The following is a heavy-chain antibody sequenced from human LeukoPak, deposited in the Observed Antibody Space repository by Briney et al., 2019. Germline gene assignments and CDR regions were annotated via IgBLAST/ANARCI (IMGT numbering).Heavy chain of an antibody. V-gene: IGHV1-2*02. CDR3: ATYDQWLPHGFDP. D-gene: IGHD6-19*01. CDR1: GYTLTGYY. J-gene: IGHJ5*02. Sequence: ASVTVSCKTSGYTLTGYYMHWVRQAPGQGLEWMGWINPNSGGTNYAQKFQGRVTMTRDTSISTAYMELSRLRSDDTAVYYCATYDQWLPHGFDPWGQGTLVTVSS. CDR2: INPNSGGT.